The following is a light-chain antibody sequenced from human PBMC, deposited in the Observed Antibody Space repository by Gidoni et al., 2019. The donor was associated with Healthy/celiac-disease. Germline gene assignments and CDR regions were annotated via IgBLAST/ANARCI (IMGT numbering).Light chain of an antibody. CDR1: KGISSD. CDR2: SES. Sequence: RMPESPSSYSASTGDRVTSTCRAGKGISSDLAWYQQRPGKAPKLLIDSESTLQSGVPSRFSGSGSGTDFTLLIICLQSEDFATAYCQSYYSYPLTFGGGTKVEIK. CDR3: QSYYSYPLT. V-gene: IGKV1-8*01. J-gene: IGKJ4*01.